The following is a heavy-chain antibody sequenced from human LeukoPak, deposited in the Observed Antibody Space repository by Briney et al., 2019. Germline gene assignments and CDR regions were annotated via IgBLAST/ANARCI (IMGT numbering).Heavy chain of an antibody. J-gene: IGHJ5*02. D-gene: IGHD3-10*01. V-gene: IGHV1-2*04. CDR2: INPNSGDT. Sequence: ASVSVSCKASGYTFTDYYIHWVRQAPGQGLEWMGWINPNSGDTKYAQKFQGWVTMTRDTSISTVYVEVSRLRSDDTAVYYCAKNHRSGSYDHWFDPWGQGTLVTVS. CDR1: GYTFTDYY. CDR3: AKNHRSGSYDHWFDP.